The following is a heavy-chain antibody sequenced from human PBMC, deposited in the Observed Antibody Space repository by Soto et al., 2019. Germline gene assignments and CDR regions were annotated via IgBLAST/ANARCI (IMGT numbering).Heavy chain of an antibody. Sequence: SGTLSLTCAVYCVSFSGYYWSCIRQPPGKGLEWIGEINHSGSTNYNPALKSRVTMSVDTSKNQFSLKLSSVTAADTAVYYCARTSRFDCWGQGTLVTVS. CDR2: INHSGST. D-gene: IGHD6-6*01. J-gene: IGHJ4*02. V-gene: IGHV4-34*01. CDR1: CVSFSGYY. CDR3: ARTSRFDC.